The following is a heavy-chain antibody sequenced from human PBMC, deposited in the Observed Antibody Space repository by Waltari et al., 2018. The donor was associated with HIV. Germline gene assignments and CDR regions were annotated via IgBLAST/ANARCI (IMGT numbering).Heavy chain of an antibody. Sequence: EVQLVESGGGLVQPGGSLRLSCAASGFTFNNYWMSWVRQAPGRGLEWVPKRKQGGSEKYYVDSVKGRVTISRDNAKNSLYLQMNSLRAEDTAVYYCAVGWELLGGVGYWGQGTLVTVSS. J-gene: IGHJ4*02. V-gene: IGHV3-7*01. CDR2: RKQGGSEK. CDR1: GFTFNNYW. CDR3: AVGWELLGGVGY. D-gene: IGHD1-26*01.